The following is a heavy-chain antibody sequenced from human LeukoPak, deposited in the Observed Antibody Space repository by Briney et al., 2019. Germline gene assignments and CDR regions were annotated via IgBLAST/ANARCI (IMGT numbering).Heavy chain of an antibody. Sequence: TSETLSLTCTVSGGSISSYYWSWIRQPPGKGLEWIGYIYYSGSTNYNPSLKSRVTISVDTSKHESSLKLTSLTAADTAVYYCARTGGGVGWFGTIDSWGQGTLVTVSS. J-gene: IGHJ4*02. D-gene: IGHD1-14*01. V-gene: IGHV4-59*08. CDR1: GGSISSYY. CDR3: ARTGGGVGWFGTIDS. CDR2: IYYSGST.